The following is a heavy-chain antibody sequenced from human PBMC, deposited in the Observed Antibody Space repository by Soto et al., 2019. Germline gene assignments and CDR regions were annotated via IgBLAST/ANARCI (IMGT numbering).Heavy chain of an antibody. J-gene: IGHJ4*02. V-gene: IGHV1-3*01. Sequence: ASVKVSCKASGYTFTSYDMHWVRQAPGQRLEWMGWINAGNGNTKYSQKFQSRLTITKDTSKNQVVLTMANMDPVDTATYYCAHRRAATTGTFDFWGQGTLVTVSS. CDR2: INAGNGNT. CDR1: GYTFTSYD. CDR3: AHRRAATTGTFDF. D-gene: IGHD6-13*01.